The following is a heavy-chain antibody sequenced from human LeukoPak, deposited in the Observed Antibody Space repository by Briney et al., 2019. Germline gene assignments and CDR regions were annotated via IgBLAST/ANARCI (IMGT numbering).Heavy chain of an antibody. D-gene: IGHD1-26*01. J-gene: IGHJ6*03. CDR1: GFTFRSYG. CDR2: ISGRRDST. CDR3: AKDPSFYYCMDV. V-gene: IGHV3-23*01. Sequence: PGGSLRLSCAASGFTFRSYGMSWVRQAPGKGLEWVSTISGRRDSTSYADSVKGRFTISRDNSKNTLYLQMNSLRAEDTAVYYCAKDPSFYYCMDVWGKGTTVTISS.